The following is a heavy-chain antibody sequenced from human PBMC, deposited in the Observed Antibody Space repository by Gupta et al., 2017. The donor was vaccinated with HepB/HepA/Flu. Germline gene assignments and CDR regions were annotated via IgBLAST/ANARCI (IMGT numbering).Heavy chain of an antibody. V-gene: IGHV3-53*01. Sequence: EVQLVESGGGLIQPGGSLRLSCAASGFTVSSNYMSWVRQAPGKGLEWVSVIYSGGSTYYADSVKGRFTISRDNSKNTLYLQMNSLRAEDTAVYYCARDSYYYDSSGYYSGPLLRLYFQHWGQGTLVTVSS. CDR2: IYSGGST. CDR3: ARDSYYYDSSGYYSGPLLRLYFQH. CDR1: GFTVSSNY. D-gene: IGHD3-22*01. J-gene: IGHJ1*01.